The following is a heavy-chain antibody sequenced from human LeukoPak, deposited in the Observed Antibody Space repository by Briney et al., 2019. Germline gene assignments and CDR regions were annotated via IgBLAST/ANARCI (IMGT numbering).Heavy chain of an antibody. CDR1: GYIFTNYN. J-gene: IGHJ5*01. V-gene: IGHV1-2*02. CDR2: INTNTDET. Sequence: GASVKVSSKASGYIFTNYNLHWVRPAPGQGLEYMGWINTNTDETNYAQKFQGRVTMTRDTSISIAYMEVNRLTSDDPAMFFCARDYDSWGQGTLVTVSS. CDR3: ARDYDS.